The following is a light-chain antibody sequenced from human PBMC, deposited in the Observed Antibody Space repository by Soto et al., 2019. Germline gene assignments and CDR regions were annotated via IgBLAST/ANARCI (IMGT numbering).Light chain of an antibody. V-gene: IGKV3-15*01. CDR1: QSVTTN. J-gene: IGKJ1*01. Sequence: EIVMTQSPATLSVSPGERATLSCTASQSVTTNLAWYQQKPGQAPRLLIYGASTRATGVPARFSGSGSGTEFTLTISSLRSEDFAVYYCQQYNNWPRTFGQGTKVEIK. CDR2: GAS. CDR3: QQYNNWPRT.